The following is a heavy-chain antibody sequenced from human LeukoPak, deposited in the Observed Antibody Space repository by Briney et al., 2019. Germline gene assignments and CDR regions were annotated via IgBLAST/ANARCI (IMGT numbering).Heavy chain of an antibody. CDR3: ARGDYHYLSDY. Sequence: ASVKVSCKASGYTFTSYYLHWVRQAPGLGLERMGIINPSGGSTSYTQKFQGRVTMTRDTSTSTVYMELSSLRSEDTAVYYCARGDYHYLSDYWGQGTLVTVSS. V-gene: IGHV1-46*01. CDR2: INPSGGST. J-gene: IGHJ4*02. CDR1: GYTFTSYY. D-gene: IGHD3-22*01.